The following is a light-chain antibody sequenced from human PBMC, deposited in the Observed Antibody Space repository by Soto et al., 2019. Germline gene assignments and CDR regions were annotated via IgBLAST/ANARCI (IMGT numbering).Light chain of an antibody. J-gene: IGKJ5*01. CDR1: LYIGSA. V-gene: IGKV3-20*01. Sequence: EFALTQAPPTLSVNPGDRASLSCRASLYIGSAVAWYQQRSGQAPRLLIFDASIRVPTTPARFSGSVSGTEFTLTISSLEPEDFAVYYCQQYGSSPYTLGQGTRPEI. CDR3: QQYGSSPYT. CDR2: DAS.